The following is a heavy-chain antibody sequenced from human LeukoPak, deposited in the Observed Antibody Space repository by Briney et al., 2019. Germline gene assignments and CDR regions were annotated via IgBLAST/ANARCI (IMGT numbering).Heavy chain of an antibody. V-gene: IGHV4-30-2*01. CDR2: IYHSGST. D-gene: IGHD2-15*01. J-gene: IGHJ4*02. Sequence: SETLSLTCSVSGGSISSGGYSWSWIRQPPGKGLEWIGYIYHSGSTYYNPSLKSRVTISVDRSKNQFSLKLSSVTAADTAVYYCARAVSGYCSGGSCYGPYYFDYWGQGTLVTVSS. CDR3: ARAVSGYCSGGSCYGPYYFDY. CDR1: GGSISSGGYS.